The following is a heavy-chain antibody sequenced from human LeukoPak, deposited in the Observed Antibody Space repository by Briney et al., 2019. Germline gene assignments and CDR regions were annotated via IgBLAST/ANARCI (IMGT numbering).Heavy chain of an antibody. D-gene: IGHD3-3*01. J-gene: IGHJ4*02. CDR3: ARALMPTTYYDFWRAPDY. Sequence: QPGGSLRLSCAASGFTFSSYGMHWVRQAPGKGLEWVAVIWYDGSNKYYADSVKGRFTISRDNSKNTLYLQMNSLRAQDTAVYYCARALMPTTYYDFWRAPDYWGQGTLVTVSS. V-gene: IGHV3-33*01. CDR1: GFTFSSYG. CDR2: IWYDGSNK.